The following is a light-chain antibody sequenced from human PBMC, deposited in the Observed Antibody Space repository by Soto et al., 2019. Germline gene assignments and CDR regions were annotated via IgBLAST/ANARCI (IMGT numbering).Light chain of an antibody. CDR1: SSDIGSYDR. CDR2: EDN. CDR3: CTYAGSNIFAV. Sequence: QSVLTQPASVSGSPGQSITISCTGTSSDIGSYDRVSWYQWHPGKAPKLIIYEDNRRPSEISNRFSGSKSGNTASLTISWLQEEDEADYYCCTYAGSNIFAVFGGGTKLTVL. J-gene: IGLJ3*02. V-gene: IGLV2-23*01.